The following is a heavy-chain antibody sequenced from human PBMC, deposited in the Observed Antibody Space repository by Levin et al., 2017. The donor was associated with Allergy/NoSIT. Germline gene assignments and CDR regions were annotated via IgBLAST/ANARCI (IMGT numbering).Heavy chain of an antibody. CDR2: INSGSTHT. CDR3: ARVGLTVEAGVVDY. D-gene: IGHD4-11*01. Sequence: MPGGSLRLSCAASGFTLSDYYMSWIRQAPGKGLEWVSYINSGSTHTPYADSVKGRFTISRDNAKNSLYLQMNSLRAEDTAVYYCARVGLTVEAGVVDYWGQGTLVTVSS. V-gene: IGHV3-11*05. CDR1: GFTLSDYY. J-gene: IGHJ4*02.